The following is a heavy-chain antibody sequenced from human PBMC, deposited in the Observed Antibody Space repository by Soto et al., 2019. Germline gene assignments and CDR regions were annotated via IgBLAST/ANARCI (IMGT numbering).Heavy chain of an antibody. Sequence: GASVKVSCKASGYTYTSYGSSWVRQAPGQGLEWMGWISAYNGNTNYSQKFQGRVTITRDTSASTAYMELSSLRSEDTAVYYCARESGQWELLDDYGMDVWGQGTTVTVSS. V-gene: IGHV1-18*01. CDR3: ARESGQWELLDDYGMDV. CDR2: ISAYNGNT. D-gene: IGHD1-26*01. J-gene: IGHJ6*02. CDR1: GYTYTSYG.